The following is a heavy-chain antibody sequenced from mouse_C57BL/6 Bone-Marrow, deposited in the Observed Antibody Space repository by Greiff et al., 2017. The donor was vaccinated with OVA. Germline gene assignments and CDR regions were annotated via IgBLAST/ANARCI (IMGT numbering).Heavy chain of an antibody. D-gene: IGHD2-10*02. CDR1: GFSFNTYA. Sequence: EVHLVESGGGLVQPKGSLKLSCAASGFSFNTYAMNWVRQAPGKGLEWVARIRSKSNNYATYYADSVKDRFTISRDDSESMLYLQMNNLKTEDTAMYYCVRQRYGNPFAYWGQGTLVTVSA. CDR3: VRQRYGNPFAY. J-gene: IGHJ3*01. CDR2: IRSKSNNYAT. V-gene: IGHV10-1*01.